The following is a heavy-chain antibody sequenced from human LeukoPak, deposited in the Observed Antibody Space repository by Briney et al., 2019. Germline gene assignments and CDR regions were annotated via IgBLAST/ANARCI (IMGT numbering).Heavy chain of an antibody. Sequence: GGSLRLSCEASGFTFSRYAMSWVRQAPGKGLEWVSAISGSGGSTYYADSVKGQFTISRDNSKNTLYQQMNSLRAEDTAVYYCAKDQWNGSGSYCFDYWGQGTLVTVSS. V-gene: IGHV3-23*01. J-gene: IGHJ4*02. CDR3: AKDQWNGSGSYCFDY. D-gene: IGHD3-10*01. CDR2: ISGSGGST. CDR1: GFTFSRYA.